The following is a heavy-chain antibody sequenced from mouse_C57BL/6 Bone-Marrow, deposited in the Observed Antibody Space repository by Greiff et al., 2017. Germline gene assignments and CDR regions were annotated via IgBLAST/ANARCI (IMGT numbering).Heavy chain of an antibody. CDR1: GYTFTSYW. CDR3: ERSAGQAPFAY. V-gene: IGHV1-69*01. J-gene: IGHJ3*01. D-gene: IGHD3-2*02. Sequence: QVQLQQPGAELVMPGASVKLSCKASGYTFTSYWMHWVKQRPGQGLEWIGEIDPSDSYTNYNQKFKGKSTLTVDKSSSTAYMQLSSLTSEVSAVYYCERSAGQAPFAYWGQGTLVTVSA. CDR2: IDPSDSYT.